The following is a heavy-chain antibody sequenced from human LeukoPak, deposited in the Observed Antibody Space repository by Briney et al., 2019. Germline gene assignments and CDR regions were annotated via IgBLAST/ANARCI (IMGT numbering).Heavy chain of an antibody. Sequence: GGSLRLSRAASGFTLSSYWMPWVRHAPGKGLVWVSRVNSDGGSTIYADSVKGRFTISRDNAKNTLYLQMNSLRAEDTAVYYCARAPIVVAPYYFDYWGQGTLVTVSS. CDR2: VNSDGGST. CDR1: GFTLSSYW. J-gene: IGHJ4*02. CDR3: ARAPIVVAPYYFDY. V-gene: IGHV3-74*01. D-gene: IGHD3-22*01.